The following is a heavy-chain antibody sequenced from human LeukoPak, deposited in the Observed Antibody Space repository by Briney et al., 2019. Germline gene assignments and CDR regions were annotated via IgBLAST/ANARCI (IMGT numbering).Heavy chain of an antibody. CDR2: IYPGDSDT. J-gene: IGHJ4*02. Sequence: GESLKISCKGSGYRFTSYWIGWVRQMPGKGLEWMGIIYPGDSDTRYSRAFQGQVTISADKSISTAYLQWSSLKASDTAMYYCARRRAYYFDYWGQGTLVTVSS. CDR3: ARRRAYYFDY. V-gene: IGHV5-51*01. CDR1: GYRFTSYW.